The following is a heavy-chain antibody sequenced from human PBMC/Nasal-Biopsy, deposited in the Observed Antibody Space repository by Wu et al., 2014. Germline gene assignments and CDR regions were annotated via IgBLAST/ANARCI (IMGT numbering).Heavy chain of an antibody. CDR3: ARTTVTETHNWFDP. CDR2: ISYSGSS. J-gene: IGHJ5*02. V-gene: IGHV4-30-4*01. Sequence: PGKGLEXIGFISYSGSSYYNPSLKSRLTISVDPSKNQFSLNLSSVTAADTAVYYCARTTVTETHNWFDPWGQGTLVTVSS. D-gene: IGHD4-11*01.